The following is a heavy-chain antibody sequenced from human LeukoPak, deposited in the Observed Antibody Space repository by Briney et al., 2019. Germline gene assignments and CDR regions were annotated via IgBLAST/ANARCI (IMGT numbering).Heavy chain of an antibody. J-gene: IGHJ3*02. V-gene: IGHV4-34*01. CDR1: GGSFSGYD. CDR2: INLSGST. CDR3: AKSSYYHDSSGYYVAFYI. D-gene: IGHD3-22*01. Sequence: SSQTLSLTCAVYGGSFSGYDSSWIRQPPGKGLDWIGEINLSGSTNYNPSLMSRATISVDTSTNQFSLKLSSATAADTAVYYCAKSSYYHDSSGYYVAFYICGQGTMVTVSS.